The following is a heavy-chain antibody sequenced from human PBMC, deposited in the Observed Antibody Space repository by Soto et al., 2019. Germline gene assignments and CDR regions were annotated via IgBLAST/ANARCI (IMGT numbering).Heavy chain of an antibody. D-gene: IGHD6-19*01. Sequence: PXGSLRLSCSASGFTLSSYSMNWVRQAPGKGLEWVSSIISSSSYIYYADSVKGRFTISRDNAKNSLYLQMNSLRAEDTAVYYCARGRIAVAGTIDYWGQRTLVTVS. J-gene: IGHJ4*02. CDR1: GFTLSSYS. CDR3: ARGRIAVAGTIDY. CDR2: IISSSSYI. V-gene: IGHV3-21*01.